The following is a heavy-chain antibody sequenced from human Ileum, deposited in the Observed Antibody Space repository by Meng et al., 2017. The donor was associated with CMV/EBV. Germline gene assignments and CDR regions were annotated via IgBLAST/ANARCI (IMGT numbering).Heavy chain of an antibody. Sequence: GQSQEPGPGLVKPSGTLSLTCYVSGGSISNYYWSWIRQPAGKGLEWIAHIYTSGTTNYNPSLKSRVTMSVDTSRNQFSLKLTSVTAADTAVYYCARNYGSGNWNFFHYWGQGTLVTVSS. D-gene: IGHD3-10*01. CDR3: ARNYGSGNWNFFHY. J-gene: IGHJ4*02. V-gene: IGHV4-4*07. CDR2: IYTSGTT. CDR1: GGSISNYY.